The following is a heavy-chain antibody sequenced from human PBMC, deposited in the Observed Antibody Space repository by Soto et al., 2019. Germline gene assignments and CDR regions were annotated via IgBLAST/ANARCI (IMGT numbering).Heavy chain of an antibody. CDR2: IYPGDSDT. CDR1: GYSFTSYW. V-gene: IGHV5-51*01. J-gene: IGHJ4*02. Sequence: GESLKISCEASGYSFTSYWIAWVRQMPGKGLEWMGIIYPGDSDTRYSPSFQGQVTISADKSISTAYLQWSSLKASDTAMYYCARVRGPFYYDSSGFPVDYWGQGTLVTVSS. CDR3: ARVRGPFYYDSSGFPVDY. D-gene: IGHD3-22*01.